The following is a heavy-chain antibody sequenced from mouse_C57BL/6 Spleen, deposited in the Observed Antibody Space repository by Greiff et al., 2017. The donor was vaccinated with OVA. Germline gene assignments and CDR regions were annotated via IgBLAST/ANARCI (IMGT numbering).Heavy chain of an antibody. V-gene: IGHV1-80*01. CDR1: GYAFSSYW. CDR2: IYPGDGDT. CDR3: ARSRLRSYAMDY. Sequence: VKLLESGAELVKPGASVKISCKASGYAFSSYWMNWVKQRPGKGLEWIGQIYPGDGDTNYNGKFKGKATLTADKSSSTAYMQLSSLTSEDSAVYFCARSRLRSYAMDYWGQGTSVTVSS. J-gene: IGHJ4*01. D-gene: IGHD1-1*01.